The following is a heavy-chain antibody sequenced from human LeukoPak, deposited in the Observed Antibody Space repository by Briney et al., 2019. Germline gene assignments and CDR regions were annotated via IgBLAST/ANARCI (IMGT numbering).Heavy chain of an antibody. CDR3: ARSRRGYYMDV. V-gene: IGHV1-8*01. Sequence: ASVKVSCKASGYSFNNYDINWARRAAGQGLEWMGRLDPHSGDTDYAQKFRGRVIMPKNTSINTAYLEFSSLISEDTAVYYCARSRRGYYMDVWGRGTTVTVS. CDR2: LDPHSGDT. J-gene: IGHJ6*03. CDR1: GYSFNNYD.